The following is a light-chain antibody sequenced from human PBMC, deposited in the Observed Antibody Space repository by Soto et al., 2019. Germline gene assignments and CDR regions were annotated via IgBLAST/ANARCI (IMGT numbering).Light chain of an antibody. CDR3: QSYDDSLSVHYV. J-gene: IGLJ1*01. CDR1: SSNIGSTYD. CDR2: GNT. Sequence: LTQPPSVSGAPGQRVTISCTGSSSNIGSTYDVQWYQQLPGTAPKLLIHGNTNRPSGVPDRFSGSKSGTSASLAITGLQADDEADYYCQSYDDSLSVHYVFGTGTKVTVL. V-gene: IGLV1-40*01.